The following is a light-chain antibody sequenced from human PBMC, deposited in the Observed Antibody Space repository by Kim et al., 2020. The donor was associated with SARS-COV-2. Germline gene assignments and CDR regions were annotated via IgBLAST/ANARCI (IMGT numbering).Light chain of an antibody. CDR1: QSLLYSSNNENY. CDR3: QQYYTTPYT. V-gene: IGKV4-1*01. CDR2: WAS. J-gene: IGKJ2*01. Sequence: DIVLTQSPDSLAVSLGERATINCKSSQSLLYSSNNENYVAWYQQRPGQPPNPLIYWASTRESGVPDRFSGSGSGTDFTLTISSLQAEDVAIYYCQQYYTTPYTFGQGTKLEI.